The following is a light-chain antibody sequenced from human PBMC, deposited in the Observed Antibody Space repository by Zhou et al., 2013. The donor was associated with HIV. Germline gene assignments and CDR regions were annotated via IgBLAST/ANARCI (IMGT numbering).Light chain of an antibody. CDR1: QGISNS. J-gene: IGKJ2*01. Sequence: DIQMTQSPSSLSASVGDTVTITCRATQGISNSLAWYQQKPRRAPKLLLYAASRLESGVPSRFSGSGSGTDYTLTISSLQPEDFATYFCQQYYGSLVYTFGQGTKVEIK. CDR3: QQYYGSLVYT. V-gene: IGKV1-NL1*01. CDR2: AAS.